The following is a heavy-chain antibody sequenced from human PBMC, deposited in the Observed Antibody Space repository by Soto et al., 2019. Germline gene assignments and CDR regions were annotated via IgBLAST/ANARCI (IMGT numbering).Heavy chain of an antibody. V-gene: IGHV4-61*01. CDR2: IYYRGST. CDR1: GGSVSSGSYY. Sequence: SETLSLTCTVSGGSVSSGSYYWSWIRQPPGKGLEWIGYIYYRGSTNYKPSLKSRVNISVDTSKNQFSLKLSSVIAADTSVYYCARGHDGRYGYWGQGTLVTVSS. D-gene: IGHD5-18*01. CDR3: ARGHDGRYGY. J-gene: IGHJ4*02.